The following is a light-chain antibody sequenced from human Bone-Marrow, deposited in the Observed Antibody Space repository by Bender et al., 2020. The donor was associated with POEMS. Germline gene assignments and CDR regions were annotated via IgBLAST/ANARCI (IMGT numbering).Light chain of an antibody. Sequence: QSALTQPPSASGSPGQSVTISCTGSSSDVGSYDHVSWYQQYPGKAPRLIIFAVNHRPSGISDRFSASKSGNTASLTISGLLPEDEADYYCASYGPGGVYVFGTGTRVTAL. V-gene: IGLV2-14*03. CDR3: ASYGPGGVYV. CDR2: AVN. CDR1: SSDVGSYDH. J-gene: IGLJ1*01.